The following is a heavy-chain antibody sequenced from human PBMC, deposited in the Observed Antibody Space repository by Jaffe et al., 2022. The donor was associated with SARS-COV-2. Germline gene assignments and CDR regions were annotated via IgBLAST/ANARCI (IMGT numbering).Heavy chain of an antibody. J-gene: IGHJ3*02. CDR1: GFTFSRYA. Sequence: EVQLVESGGGLVQPGGSLRLSCAASGFTFSRYAIHWVRQAPGKGLEYVSAINTNGGSTFYANSVKGRFTISRDNSKNMAYLQMDSLRAEDMGVYYCTQAYSSGWYGGAFDIWGQGTLVTVSS. V-gene: IGHV3-64*01. CDR3: TQAYSSGWYGGAFDI. CDR2: INTNGGST. D-gene: IGHD6-19*01.